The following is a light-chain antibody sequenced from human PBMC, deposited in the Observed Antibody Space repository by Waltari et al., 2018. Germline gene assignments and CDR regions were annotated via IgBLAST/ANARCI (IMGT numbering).Light chain of an antibody. CDR3: ATWDDSLNGPV. J-gene: IGLJ2*01. V-gene: IGLV1-44*01. Sequence: QSVLTQPPSASGTPGQRVTISCSGNSSNIGNNIVNWYQQLPGTAPKLLIYTTSPRPSGVPDLFSGSKSGTSASLAISGLQSEDEADYYCATWDDSLNGPVFGGGTKLTVL. CDR1: SSNIGNNI. CDR2: TTS.